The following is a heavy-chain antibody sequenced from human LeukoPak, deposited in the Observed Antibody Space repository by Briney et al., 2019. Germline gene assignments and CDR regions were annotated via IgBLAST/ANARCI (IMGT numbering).Heavy chain of an antibody. V-gene: IGHV3-33*01. Sequence: GRSLRLSCAASGFTFSSYGMHWVRQAPGKGLEWVAVIWYDGSNKYYADSVKGRFTISRDNSKNTLYLQMNSLRAEDTAVYYCARDSSRGSYTFDYWGQGTLVTVSS. CDR3: ARDSSRGSYTFDY. CDR2: IWYDGSNK. J-gene: IGHJ4*02. CDR1: GFTFSSYG. D-gene: IGHD1-26*01.